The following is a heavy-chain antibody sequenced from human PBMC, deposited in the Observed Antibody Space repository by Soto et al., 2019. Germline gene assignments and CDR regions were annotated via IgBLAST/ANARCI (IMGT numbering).Heavy chain of an antibody. J-gene: IGHJ5*02. Sequence: QLQLQESGPGLVKPSETLSLTCTVSGGSISSSSYYWGWIRQPPGKGLEWIGSIYYSGSTYYNPSLRSRVTLSVDTPKNQSSLNISSVAAEDTDVYYCTRKRAVWFDPWGQGTLVTVSS. D-gene: IGHD6-19*01. V-gene: IGHV4-39*07. CDR2: IYYSGST. CDR3: TRKRAVWFDP. CDR1: GGSISSSSYY.